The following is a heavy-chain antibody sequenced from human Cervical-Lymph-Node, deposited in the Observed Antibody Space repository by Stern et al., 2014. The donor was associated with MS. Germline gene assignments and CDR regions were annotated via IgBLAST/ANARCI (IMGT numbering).Heavy chain of an antibody. CDR2: YDHQRGGT. CDR1: GYTLTEMA. CDR3: ATHRGRVTYYYGLDV. V-gene: IGHV1-24*01. D-gene: IGHD2-21*02. Sequence: VQLVQSGADVKKPGASVTLSCKASGYTLTEMAMHWVRQAPGKGLEWMGGYDHQRGGTVYAQKIQGRVTMAEDRSTDTAYMELTSLRSDDTAVYYCATHRGRVTYYYGLDVWGQGTTVTVSS. J-gene: IGHJ6*02.